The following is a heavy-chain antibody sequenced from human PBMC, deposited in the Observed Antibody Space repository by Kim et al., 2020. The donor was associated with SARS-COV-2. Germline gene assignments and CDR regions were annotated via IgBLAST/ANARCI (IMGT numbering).Heavy chain of an antibody. CDR1: GGTFSSYA. CDR2: TIPIFGTP. D-gene: IGHD3-22*01. V-gene: IGHV1-69*13. Sequence: SVKVSCKASGGTFSSYAISWVRQAPGQGLEWMGGTIPIFGTPNYAQKFQARVTITADESTSTAYMELSSLRSEDTAVYYCASDYYYDSSGYYFDYWGQGTLVTVSS. J-gene: IGHJ4*02. CDR3: ASDYYYDSSGYYFDY.